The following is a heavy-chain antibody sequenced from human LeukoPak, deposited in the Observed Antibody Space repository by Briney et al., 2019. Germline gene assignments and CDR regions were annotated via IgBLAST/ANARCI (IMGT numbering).Heavy chain of an antibody. Sequence: SETLSLTRTVSGGSISSYYWSWIRQPPGKGLEWIGYIYYSGSTNYNPSLKSRVTISVDTPKNQFSLKLSSVTAADTAVYYCARGDYGDYVLQAFDIWGQGTMVTVSS. CDR3: ARGDYGDYVLQAFDI. CDR2: IYYSGST. V-gene: IGHV4-59*01. CDR1: GGSISSYY. J-gene: IGHJ3*02. D-gene: IGHD4-17*01.